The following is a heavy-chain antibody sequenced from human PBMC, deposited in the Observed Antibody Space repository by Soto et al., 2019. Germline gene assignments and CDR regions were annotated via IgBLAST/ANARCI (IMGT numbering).Heavy chain of an antibody. V-gene: IGHV3-30*18. CDR1: GFTFNTHG. CDR2: TLYDGSHK. CDR3: AKEPEIWTTSSGFDY. D-gene: IGHD2-2*01. Sequence: GGSLRLSCAASGFTFNTHGIHWVRQAPGKGQEWVSVTLYDGSHKYYADSVKGRFTISRDNSKNTLYLQMNGLRAEDTAVYYCAKEPEIWTTSSGFDYWGQGTLVTVSS. J-gene: IGHJ4*01.